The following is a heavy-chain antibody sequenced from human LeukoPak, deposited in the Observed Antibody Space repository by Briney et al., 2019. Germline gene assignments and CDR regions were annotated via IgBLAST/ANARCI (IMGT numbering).Heavy chain of an antibody. CDR1: GFTFRSYW. V-gene: IGHV3-7*01. Sequence: GGSLRLSCAASGFTFRSYWMSWVRRAPGKGLEWVANINQDGSEKNYADSVKGRFTIFRDNPKNSLYLEMDSLRVEDTAVYYCAREYDYGDPGIDYWGQGALVTVSS. CDR2: INQDGSEK. D-gene: IGHD4-17*01. J-gene: IGHJ4*02. CDR3: AREYDYGDPGIDY.